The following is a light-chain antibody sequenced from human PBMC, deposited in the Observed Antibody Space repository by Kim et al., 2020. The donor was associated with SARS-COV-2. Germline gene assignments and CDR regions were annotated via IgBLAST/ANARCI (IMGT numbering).Light chain of an antibody. CDR1: QDINKF. CDR3: QQYDYPPLT. CDR2: DAS. Sequence: DIQMTQSPSSLSASVRDRVTITCQPSQDINKFLNWYQQKPGKAPKLLIYDASNLETGVPSRFSGSGSGTDFALTISSLQPEDVGTYYCQQYDYPPLTFGGGTKVDIK. V-gene: IGKV1-33*01. J-gene: IGKJ4*01.